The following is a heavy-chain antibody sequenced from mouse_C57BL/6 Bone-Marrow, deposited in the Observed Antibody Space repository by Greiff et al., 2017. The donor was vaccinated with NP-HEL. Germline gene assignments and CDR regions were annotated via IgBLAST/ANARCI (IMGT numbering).Heavy chain of an antibody. V-gene: IGHV2-9*01. Sequence: VQLKESGPGLVAPSQSLSITCTVSGFSLTSYGVDWVRQPPGKGLEWMGVIWGGGSTNYNLALMSRLSICKVNSKSQVFLKMNSLQSDDTAMDYCAKRIIYDVYYAMDYWGQGTSVTVSS. CDR3: AKRIIYDVYYAMDY. CDR2: IWGGGST. CDR1: GFSLTSYG. J-gene: IGHJ4*01. D-gene: IGHD2-3*01.